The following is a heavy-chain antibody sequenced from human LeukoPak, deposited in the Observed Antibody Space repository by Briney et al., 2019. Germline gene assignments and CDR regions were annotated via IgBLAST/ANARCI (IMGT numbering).Heavy chain of an antibody. CDR2: IRYDGSSK. J-gene: IGHJ4*02. Sequence: GRSLRLSCAASGFTFSSYDMHWVRQAPGKGLEWVAFIRYDGSSKYYADSVKGRFTISRDNSKNTLYLQMNSLRAEDTAVYYCATDIVYSCALWGQGTLVTVSS. CDR3: ATDIVYSCAL. V-gene: IGHV3-30*02. CDR1: GFTFSSYD. D-gene: IGHD5-18*01.